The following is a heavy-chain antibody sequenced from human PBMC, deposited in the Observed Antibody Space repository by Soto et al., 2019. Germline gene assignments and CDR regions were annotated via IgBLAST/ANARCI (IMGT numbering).Heavy chain of an antibody. CDR2: ISWDGGST. Sequence: GGSLRLSCAASGFTFDDYTMHWVRQAPGKGLEWVSLISWDGGSTYYADSVKGRFTISRDNSKNSLYLQMNSLRTEDTALYYCAKNNYDFWSFRAGYYYYGMDVWGQGTTVTVSS. CDR3: AKNNYDFWSFRAGYYYYGMDV. V-gene: IGHV3-43*01. D-gene: IGHD3-3*01. CDR1: GFTFDDYT. J-gene: IGHJ6*02.